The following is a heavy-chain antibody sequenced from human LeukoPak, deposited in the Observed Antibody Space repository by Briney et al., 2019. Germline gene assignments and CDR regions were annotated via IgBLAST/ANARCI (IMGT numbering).Heavy chain of an antibody. CDR3: ARERRGYCSGGSCYFFGY. CDR1: GGSFSGYY. CDR2: INHSGST. J-gene: IGHJ4*02. Sequence: PSETLSLTCAVYGGSFSGYYWSWIRQPPGKGLEWIGEINHSGSTNYNPSLKSRVTISVDTSKNQFSLKLSSVTAADTAVYYCARERRGYCSGGSCYFFGYWGQGTLVTVSS. V-gene: IGHV4-34*01. D-gene: IGHD2-15*01.